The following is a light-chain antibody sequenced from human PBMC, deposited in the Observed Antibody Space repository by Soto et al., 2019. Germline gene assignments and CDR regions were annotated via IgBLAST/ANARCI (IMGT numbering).Light chain of an antibody. CDR3: QQRSSWPPGYT. CDR2: DAS. V-gene: IGKV3-11*01. CDR1: QSVSTY. J-gene: IGKJ2*01. Sequence: ETVLTQSPATLSLSPGERATLSCRASQSVSTYLAWYQQKPGQAPRLLIYDASKRATGIPARFSGRGSGTDFTLTINSLESEDFAVYYCQQRSSWPPGYTFGQGTKLEIK.